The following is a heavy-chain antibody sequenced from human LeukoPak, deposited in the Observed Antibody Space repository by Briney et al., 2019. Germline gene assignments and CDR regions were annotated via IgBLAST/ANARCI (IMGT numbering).Heavy chain of an antibody. J-gene: IGHJ3*02. CDR2: ISGSGGST. CDR1: GFTFSSYA. V-gene: IGHV3-23*01. Sequence: GGSLRLSCAASGFTFSSYAMSWVRQAPGKGLEWVSAISGSGGSTYYADSVKGRFTISRDNSKNTLYLQMNSLRAEDTAVYYCAKGDCSSTSCPRTDAFDIWGQGTMVTDSS. CDR3: AKGDCSSTSCPRTDAFDI. D-gene: IGHD2-2*01.